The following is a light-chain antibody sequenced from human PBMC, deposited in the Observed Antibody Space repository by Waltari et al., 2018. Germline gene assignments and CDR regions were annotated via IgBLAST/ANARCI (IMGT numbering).Light chain of an antibody. CDR3: QAWDSSTVV. CDR1: KLGDKY. CDR2: QAS. J-gene: IGLJ2*01. Sequence: SYELTQPPSVSVSPGQTASITCAGDKLGDKYARWYQQKPGQSPVLVLYQASKRPSGVPEGFSCSNAGNTATLTISGTQAMDEADYYCQAWDSSTVVFGGGTKLTVL. V-gene: IGLV3-1*01.